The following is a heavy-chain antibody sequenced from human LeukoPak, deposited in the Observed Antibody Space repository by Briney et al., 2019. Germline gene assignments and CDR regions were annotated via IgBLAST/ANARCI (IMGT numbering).Heavy chain of an antibody. J-gene: IGHJ4*02. Sequence: GGSLRLSCAASGFTISSNYMSWVRQAPGMGLEWVSVIYGGGTTYYGDSVKGRFTISRDNSKNTLYLQMNSLRAEDTAAYYCARALPFGGYYDYWGQGTLVTVSS. D-gene: IGHD3-22*01. CDR1: GFTISSNY. V-gene: IGHV3-53*01. CDR2: IYGGGTT. CDR3: ARALPFGGYYDY.